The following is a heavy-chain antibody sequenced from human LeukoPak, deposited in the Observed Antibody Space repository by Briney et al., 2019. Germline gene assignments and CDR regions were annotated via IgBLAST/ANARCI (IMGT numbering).Heavy chain of an antibody. V-gene: IGHV3-23*01. J-gene: IGHJ4*02. CDR1: GFIFSSYA. Sequence: GGSLRLSCAASGFIFSSYAMSWVRQAPGKGLEWVSTISGSGGSTYYADSVKGRFTISRDNAKDTLYLQMNSLRAEDTAVYFCARSNWNYDYWGQGTLVTVSS. CDR2: ISGSGGST. CDR3: ARSNWNYDY. D-gene: IGHD1-7*01.